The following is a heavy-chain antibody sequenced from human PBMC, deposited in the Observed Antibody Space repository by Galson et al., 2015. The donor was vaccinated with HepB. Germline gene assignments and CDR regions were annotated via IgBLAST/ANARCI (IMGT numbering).Heavy chain of an antibody. V-gene: IGHV1-18*01. CDR3: VRVKGANFDAFDV. Sequence: SCKASGYTFIDYAATWVRQAPGQGLEWMGWLSTYNGNTNYAQKLRGRVTMTTDTSTSTAYMELRSLRSDDTAVYYCVRVKGANFDAFDVWGQGTRVTVSS. D-gene: IGHD1-7*01. J-gene: IGHJ3*01. CDR1: GYTFIDYA. CDR2: LSTYNGNT.